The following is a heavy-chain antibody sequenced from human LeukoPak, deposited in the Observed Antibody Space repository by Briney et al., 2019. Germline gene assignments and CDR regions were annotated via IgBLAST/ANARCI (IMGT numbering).Heavy chain of an antibody. D-gene: IGHD2-21*02. CDR3: ASLGDYDNYYGMDV. V-gene: IGHV1-18*01. J-gene: IGHJ6*02. Sequence: GASVKVSCKASGYTFTSYGISWVRQAPGQGLEWMGWISAYNGNTNYAQKFQGRVTMTRNTSISTAYMELSSLRSEDTAVYYCASLGDYDNYYGMDVWGQGTTVTVSS. CDR2: ISAYNGNT. CDR1: GYTFTSYG.